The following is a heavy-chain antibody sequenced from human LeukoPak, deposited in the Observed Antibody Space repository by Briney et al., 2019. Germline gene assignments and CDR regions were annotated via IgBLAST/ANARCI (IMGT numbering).Heavy chain of an antibody. CDR1: GGSISSYY. V-gene: IGHV4-59*01. CDR2: IYYSGST. D-gene: IGHD6-13*01. CDR3: ARASGIDNWFDP. Sequence: PSETLSLTCTVSGGSISSYYWSWIRQPPGKGLEWIGYIYYSGSTNYNPSLKSRVTISVDTSKDQFSLKLSSVTAADTAVYYCARASGIDNWFDPWGQGTLVTVSS. J-gene: IGHJ5*02.